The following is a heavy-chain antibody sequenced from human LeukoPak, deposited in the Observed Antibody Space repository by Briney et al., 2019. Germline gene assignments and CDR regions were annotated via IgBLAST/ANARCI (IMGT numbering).Heavy chain of an antibody. D-gene: IGHD1-26*01. CDR2: ISNSGDII. J-gene: IGHJ6*03. Sequence: GGSLRLSCAASGFTFSSYEMNWVRQAPGKGLEWVSYISNSGDIIYYADSVKGRFTISRDNSKNTLYLQMNSLRAEDTAVYYCARDPYSGTYGDTYYYYMDVWGKGTTVTISS. CDR1: GFTFSSYE. V-gene: IGHV3-48*03. CDR3: ARDPYSGTYGDTYYYYMDV.